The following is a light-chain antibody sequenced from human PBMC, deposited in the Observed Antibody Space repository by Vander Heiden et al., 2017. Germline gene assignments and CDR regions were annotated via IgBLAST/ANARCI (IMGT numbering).Light chain of an antibody. V-gene: IGKV1-39*01. J-gene: IGKJ2*01. CDR1: QSISSY. CDR2: AAS. CDR3: QQRVSSPYT. Sequence: DIQMTQSPSSLSASVGNRVTISCRASQSISSYLNWYQQKAGKAPKLLIYAASNLRSGVPSRFSGSGSGTDFTLTTNRLQPEDFATYFCQQRVSSPYTFGQGTKLEIK.